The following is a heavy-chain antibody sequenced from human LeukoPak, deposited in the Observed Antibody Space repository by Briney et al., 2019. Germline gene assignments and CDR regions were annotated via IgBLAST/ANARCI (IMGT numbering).Heavy chain of an antibody. V-gene: IGHV3-48*01. CDR3: ARERMDYGIFDY. J-gene: IGHJ4*02. Sequence: GGSLRLSCAASGFTFSSYSMNWVRQAPGKGLEWVSYISSSSTIYYADSVKGRFTISRDNAKNSLYLQMNSLRAEDTAVYYCARERMDYGIFDYWGQGTLVTVSS. CDR2: ISSSSTI. CDR1: GFTFSSYS. D-gene: IGHD4-17*01.